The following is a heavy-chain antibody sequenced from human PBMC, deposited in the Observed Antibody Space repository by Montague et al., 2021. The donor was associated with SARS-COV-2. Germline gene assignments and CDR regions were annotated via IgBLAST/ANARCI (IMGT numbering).Heavy chain of an antibody. CDR3: ATRTRYPQNDFGF. D-gene: IGHD1-14*01. V-gene: IGHV4-39*01. J-gene: IGHJ4*02. Sequence: SETLSLTCTVSGGSISSSSYYWGWIRQPPGKGLEWIGNIYYSGSTYYNPPLKSRVTISVDTSKNQFSLKLSSVTAADTAVYYCATRTRYPQNDFGFWGQGTLVTVSS. CDR1: GGSISSSSYY. CDR2: IYYSGST.